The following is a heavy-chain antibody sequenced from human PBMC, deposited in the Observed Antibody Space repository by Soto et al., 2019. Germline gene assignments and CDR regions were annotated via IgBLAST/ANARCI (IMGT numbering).Heavy chain of an antibody. D-gene: IGHD5-18*01. V-gene: IGHV3-30*19. Sequence: VQLVESGGGLVQPGGSLRLSCAVSGFSFGNYWMSWVRQAPGKGLEWVAVISYDGSDKYNANSVKGRFTISRDNSKNTLYLQMNSLRAEDTAVYYCARDTGPNGYNYYYFGMDVWGQGTTVTVSS. J-gene: IGHJ6*02. CDR3: ARDTGPNGYNYYYFGMDV. CDR2: ISYDGSDK. CDR1: GFSFGNYW.